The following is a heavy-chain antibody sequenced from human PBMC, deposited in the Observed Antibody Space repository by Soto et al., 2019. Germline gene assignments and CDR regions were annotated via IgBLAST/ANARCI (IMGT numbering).Heavy chain of an antibody. Sequence: GGSLRLSCVVPGFTFSSYNMNWVRQAPGKGLEWVSSISTSSSYIYYVDSVKGRFTISRDNAKNPLFLQMNSLRAEDTAVYYCARGDSYGSRSYPYYYYYMDVWGKGTTVTVSS. CDR3: ARGDSYGSRSYPYYYYYMDV. D-gene: IGHD3-10*01. J-gene: IGHJ6*03. CDR2: ISTSSSYI. CDR1: GFTFSSYN. V-gene: IGHV3-21*01.